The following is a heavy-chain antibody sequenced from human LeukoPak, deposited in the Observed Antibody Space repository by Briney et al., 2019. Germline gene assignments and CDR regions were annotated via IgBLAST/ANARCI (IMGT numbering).Heavy chain of an antibody. Sequence: PSETLSLTCAVYGGSFSGYYWSWIRQPPGKGLEWIGEVNHSGSTNYNPSLKSRVTISVDTSKNQFSLKLSSVTAADTAVYYCARVKLLYDYVWGSYRYTYFDYWGQGTLVTVSS. J-gene: IGHJ4*02. V-gene: IGHV4-34*01. CDR2: VNHSGST. CDR3: ARVKLLYDYVWGSYRYTYFDY. CDR1: GGSFSGYY. D-gene: IGHD3-16*02.